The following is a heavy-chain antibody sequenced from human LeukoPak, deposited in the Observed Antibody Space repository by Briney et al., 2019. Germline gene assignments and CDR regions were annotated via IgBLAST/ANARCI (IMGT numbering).Heavy chain of an antibody. CDR2: INPNSGGT. D-gene: IGHD6-6*01. CDR1: GYTFTGYY. Sequence: GASVQVSCKASGYTFTGYYMHWVRQAPGQGLECMGRINPNSGGTNYAQKFQGRVTITTDESTSTAYMELSSLRSEDTAVYYCARIEYSSSPDAFDIWGQGTMVTVSS. CDR3: ARIEYSSSPDAFDI. J-gene: IGHJ3*02. V-gene: IGHV1-2*06.